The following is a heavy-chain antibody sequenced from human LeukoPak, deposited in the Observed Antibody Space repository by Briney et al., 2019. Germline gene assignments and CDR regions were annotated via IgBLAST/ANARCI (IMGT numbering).Heavy chain of an antibody. CDR2: IIPILGIA. CDR3: ARWTTVD. CDR1: GYTFTSYY. D-gene: IGHD4-11*01. V-gene: IGHV1-69*02. J-gene: IGHJ4*02. Sequence: ASVKVSCKASGYTFTSYYMHWVRQAPGQGLEWMGRIIPILGIANYAQKFQGRVTITADKSTSTAYMELSSLRSEDTAVYYCARWTTVDWGQGTLVTVSS.